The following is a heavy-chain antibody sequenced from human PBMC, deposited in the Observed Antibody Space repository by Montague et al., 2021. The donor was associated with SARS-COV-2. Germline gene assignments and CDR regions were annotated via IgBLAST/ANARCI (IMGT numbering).Heavy chain of an antibody. V-gene: IGHV4-59*01. CDR3: ARIGYESVGYSDIYPD. D-gene: IGHD2-2*03. CDR2: ISYSGST. J-gene: IGHJ1*01. Sequence: ISYSGSTNYSPSLKSRVTISVDTSKNQLSLKVISATAADTAVYYCARIGYESVGYSDIYPDWGQGTLVTV.